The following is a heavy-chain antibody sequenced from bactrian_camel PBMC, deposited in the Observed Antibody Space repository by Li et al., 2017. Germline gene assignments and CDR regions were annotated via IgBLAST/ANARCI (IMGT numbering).Heavy chain of an antibody. Sequence: VQLVESGGGSVQAGGSLKLSCVAYKYTGRSFCLIWFRQTPGKEREGVAAIYTGGGTTWYADSVRGRFTASSDNAKDMVYLQMNNLKPEDTAMYYCAGSRRVCTDLRIPSQYIYWGQGTQVTVS. J-gene: IGHJ4*01. CDR2: IYTGGGTT. CDR3: AGSRRVCTDLRIPSQYIY. CDR1: KYTGRSFC. D-gene: IGHD2*01. V-gene: IGHV3S40*01.